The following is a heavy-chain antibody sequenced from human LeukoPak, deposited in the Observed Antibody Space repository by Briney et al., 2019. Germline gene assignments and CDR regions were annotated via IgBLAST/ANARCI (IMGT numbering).Heavy chain of an antibody. CDR2: IYYSGST. D-gene: IGHD2-15*01. CDR1: GGSISSYY. J-gene: IGHJ4*02. CDR3: ARGGIRGCSGGSCFTLARIFDY. Sequence: SETLSLTCTVSGGSISSYYWSWIRQPPGKGLEWIGYIYYSGSTNHNPSLKSRVTISVDTSKNQFSLKLSSVTAADTAVYYCARGGIRGCSGGSCFTLARIFDYWGQGTLVTVSS. V-gene: IGHV4-59*01.